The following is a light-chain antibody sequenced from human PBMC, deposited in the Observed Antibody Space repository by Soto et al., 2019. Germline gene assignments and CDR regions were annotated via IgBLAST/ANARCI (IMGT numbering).Light chain of an antibody. Sequence: QSVLTQPPSASGTPGQRVTISCSGSSSNIGSNTVNWYQQLPGTAPKLLIYSNIHRPSGVPDRFSGSKSGTSASLAISGRQAEDEADDYCAAWDDSLKGGGFGGGTKLTVL. CDR3: AAWDDSLKGGG. J-gene: IGLJ3*02. V-gene: IGLV1-44*01. CDR2: SNI. CDR1: SSNIGSNT.